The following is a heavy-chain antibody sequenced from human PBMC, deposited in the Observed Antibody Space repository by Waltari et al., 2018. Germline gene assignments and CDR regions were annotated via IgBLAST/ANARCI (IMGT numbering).Heavy chain of an antibody. CDR1: GYWFTNYG. J-gene: IGHJ6*02. CDR2: ISPYNGDT. Sequence: GPEVKKPGASVRLSCKASGYWFTNYGIGWVRQAPGQGLEWMGWISPYNGDTNYAQNLQGRVTVTADTSTGTAHMDLRSLKSEDTAVYYCVRESSGWFAMDVWGQGTTVTVSS. CDR3: VRESSGWFAMDV. V-gene: IGHV1-18*04. D-gene: IGHD6-19*01.